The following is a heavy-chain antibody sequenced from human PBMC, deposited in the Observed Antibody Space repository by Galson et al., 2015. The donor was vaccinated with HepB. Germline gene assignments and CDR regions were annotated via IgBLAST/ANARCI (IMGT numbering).Heavy chain of an antibody. CDR2: IYYSRRT. J-gene: IGHJ5*02. V-gene: IGHV4-39*07. Sequence: KGLEWIGSIYYSRRTNYNPSLKSRVTISVDTSKNQFSLKLSSVTAADTAMYYRARLGFKTARFDPWGQGTLVTVSS. CDR3: ARLGFKTARFDP.